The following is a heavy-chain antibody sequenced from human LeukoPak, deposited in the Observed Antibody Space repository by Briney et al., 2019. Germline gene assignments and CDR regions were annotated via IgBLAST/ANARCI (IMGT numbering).Heavy chain of an antibody. Sequence: GASVKVSCKASGYTFTSYYMHWVRQAPGQGLEWMGIINPSGGSTSYAQKFQGRVTITRDTSASTAYMELSSLRSEDTAVYYCAREGSVEWGGIDYWGQGTLVTVSS. D-gene: IGHD1-26*01. CDR2: INPSGGST. V-gene: IGHV1-46*01. J-gene: IGHJ4*02. CDR3: AREGSVEWGGIDY. CDR1: GYTFTSYY.